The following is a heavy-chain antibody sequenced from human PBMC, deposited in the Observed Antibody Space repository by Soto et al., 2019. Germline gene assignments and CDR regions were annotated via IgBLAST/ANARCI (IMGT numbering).Heavy chain of an antibody. CDR2: ISWNSGSI. J-gene: IGHJ4*02. Sequence: PGGSLRLSCAASGFTFDDYAMHWVRQAPGKGLEWVSGISWNSGSIGYADSVKGRFTISRDNAKNSLYLQMNSLRAEDTALYYCAKDSYDYDILTGEDYFDYWGQGTLVTVSS. V-gene: IGHV3-9*01. CDR3: AKDSYDYDILTGEDYFDY. CDR1: GFTFDDYA. D-gene: IGHD3-9*01.